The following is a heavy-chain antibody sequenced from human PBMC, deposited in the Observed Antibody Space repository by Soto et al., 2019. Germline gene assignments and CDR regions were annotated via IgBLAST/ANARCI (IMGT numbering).Heavy chain of an antibody. CDR1: GLTFSTYS. CDR2: ISSRSNYI. D-gene: IGHD3-10*01. V-gene: IGHV3-48*01. Sequence: EVQLVESGGGLVQPGGSLRLSCAASGLTFSTYSMNWVRQAPGKGLEWIAYISSRSNYIYYADSLKGRITISRDNAKSSLFLQMNTLRAGDTAVYYCASSAFLWFGELSNHYFDYWGQGTLVTVSS. J-gene: IGHJ4*02. CDR3: ASSAFLWFGELSNHYFDY.